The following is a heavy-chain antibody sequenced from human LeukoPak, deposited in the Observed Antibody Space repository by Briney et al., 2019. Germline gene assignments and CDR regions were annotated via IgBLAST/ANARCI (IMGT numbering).Heavy chain of an antibody. J-gene: IGHJ4*02. Sequence: PGGSLRLSCAASGFTFSSYGMHWVRQAPGKGLEWVAVISYDGSNKYYADSVKGRFTISRDNSKNTLYLQMNSLRAEDTAVYYCAKDHYGSGSRPTYYDYWGQGTLVTVSS. CDR3: AKDHYGSGSRPTYYDY. D-gene: IGHD3-10*01. CDR2: ISYDGSNK. CDR1: GFTFSSYG. V-gene: IGHV3-30*18.